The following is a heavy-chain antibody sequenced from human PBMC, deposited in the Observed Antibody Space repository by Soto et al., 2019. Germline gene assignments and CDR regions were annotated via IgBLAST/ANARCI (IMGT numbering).Heavy chain of an antibody. Sequence: GASVKVSCKASGYTFTSYAMHWVRHAPGQTLEWMGWINAGNGNTKYSQKFQGRVAITRATSAHPAYMELRSLRSEDTAVYYCARARITIFGVVITEYFKHWGQGTLVTVSS. V-gene: IGHV1-3*01. CDR1: GYTFTSYA. D-gene: IGHD3-3*01. CDR3: ARARITIFGVVITEYFKH. J-gene: IGHJ1*01. CDR2: INAGNGNT.